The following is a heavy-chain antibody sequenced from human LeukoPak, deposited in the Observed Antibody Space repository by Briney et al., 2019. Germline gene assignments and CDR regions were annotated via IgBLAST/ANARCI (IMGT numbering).Heavy chain of an antibody. D-gene: IGHD1-26*01. CDR3: ARGRVGATWVGYFDY. V-gene: IGHV4-34*01. Sequence: HSETLSLTCAVYGGSFSGYYWSWIRQPPGKGLEWIGEINHSGSTNYNPSLKSRVTISVDTSKNQFSLKLSSVTAADTAVYYCARGRVGATWVGYFDYWGQGTLVTVSS. CDR2: INHSGST. CDR1: GGSFSGYY. J-gene: IGHJ4*02.